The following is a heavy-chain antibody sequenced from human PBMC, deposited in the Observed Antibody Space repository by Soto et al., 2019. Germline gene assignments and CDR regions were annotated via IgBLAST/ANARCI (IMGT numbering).Heavy chain of an antibody. Sequence: QLQLQESGPGLVKPSETLSLTCSVSGGSISSSSYFWGWIRQPPGKGLEWIGSIYYSGSTYYNPSLQSRVTVSVDTSKNQFSLMLSSVTAADTAVYYCARHPSDFWFDPWGKGTLVTVSS. V-gene: IGHV4-39*01. CDR3: ARHPSDFWFDP. D-gene: IGHD2-21*02. J-gene: IGHJ5*02. CDR2: IYYSGST. CDR1: GGSISSSSYF.